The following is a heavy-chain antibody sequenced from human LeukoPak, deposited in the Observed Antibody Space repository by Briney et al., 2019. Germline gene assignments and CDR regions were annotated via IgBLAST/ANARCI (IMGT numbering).Heavy chain of an antibody. CDR2: ISGSGGST. D-gene: IGHD3-10*01. J-gene: IGHJ2*01. CDR3: ARDRAPPTSWYFDL. V-gene: IGHV3-23*01. Sequence: GGSLRLSCAASGFTFSNYAMSWVRQAPGKGLEWVSAISGSGGSTYYADSVKGRFTISRDNSRNTLYLQMNSLRVEDSAVYYCARDRAPPTSWYFDLWGRGTLVTVSS. CDR1: GFTFSNYA.